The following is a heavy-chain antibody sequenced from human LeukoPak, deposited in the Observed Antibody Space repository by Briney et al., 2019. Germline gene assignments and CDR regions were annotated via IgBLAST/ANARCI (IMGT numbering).Heavy chain of an antibody. CDR2: IIPIFGTA. V-gene: IGHV1-69*05. Sequence: SVKVSCKASGGTFSSYAISWVRQAPGQGLEWMGGIIPIFGTANYAQKFQGRVTITTDESTSTAYMELSSLRSEDTAVYYCASRYCSGGSCYYTRGPFDYWGQGTLVTVSS. J-gene: IGHJ4*02. CDR3: ASRYCSGGSCYYTRGPFDY. D-gene: IGHD2-15*01. CDR1: GGTFSSYA.